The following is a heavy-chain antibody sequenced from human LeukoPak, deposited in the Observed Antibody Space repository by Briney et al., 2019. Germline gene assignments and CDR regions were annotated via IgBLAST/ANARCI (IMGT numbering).Heavy chain of an antibody. CDR1: GGTLGSYV. J-gene: IGHJ2*01. Sequence: SVKVLCRACGGTLGSYVISWVRQAPGQALVWMRGLIPIFGPAHYAQQSQGRLTITADESTSRVYMEMSSLRSEDTAMYYCAKEGDTALVTGYFDLWGRGTLVTVSA. V-gene: IGHV1-69*01. CDR3: AKEGDTALVTGYFDL. CDR2: LIPIFGPA. D-gene: IGHD5-18*01.